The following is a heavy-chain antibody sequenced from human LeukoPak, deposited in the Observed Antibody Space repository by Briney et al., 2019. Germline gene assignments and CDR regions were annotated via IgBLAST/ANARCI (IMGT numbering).Heavy chain of an antibody. J-gene: IGHJ3*02. CDR1: GFTFSSYA. V-gene: IGHV3-23*01. D-gene: IGHD3-3*01. Sequence: GGSLRLSCAASGFTFSSYAMSWVRQAPGKGLEWVSAISGSGGSTYYADSVKGRFTISRDNSKNTLYLQMNSLRAEDTAVYYCASYDFWSGYYTGMGDAFDIWGQGTMVTVSS. CDR3: ASYDFWSGYYTGMGDAFDI. CDR2: ISGSGGST.